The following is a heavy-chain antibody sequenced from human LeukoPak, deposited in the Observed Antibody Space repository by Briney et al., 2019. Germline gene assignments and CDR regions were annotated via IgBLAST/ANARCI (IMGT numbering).Heavy chain of an antibody. D-gene: IGHD3-16*01. CDR2: IIPIFGTA. J-gene: IGHJ4*02. CDR1: GGTFISYA. Sequence: SVKVSCRASGGTFISYAISWVRQAPGQGLEWMGGIIPIFGTANYAQKFQGRVTITADESTSTAYMELSSLRSDDTAVYYCARVELGIGGDYFDYWGQGTLVTVSS. V-gene: IGHV1-69*13. CDR3: ARVELGIGGDYFDY.